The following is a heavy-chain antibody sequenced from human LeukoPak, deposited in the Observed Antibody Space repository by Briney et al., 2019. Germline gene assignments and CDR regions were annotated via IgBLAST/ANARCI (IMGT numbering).Heavy chain of an antibody. CDR3: AGDSDY. Sequence: TGGPLRLSCAASGFSFSIYAMHWAPQAPDKALEWVAFLPYYGSDKYYADSVEGRFPISRDNSKNTLYLQVKSLRAEDRAVYYCAGDSDYWGQGTLVTVSS. CDR2: LPYYGSDK. J-gene: IGHJ4*02. V-gene: IGHV3-30*02. CDR1: GFSFSIYA.